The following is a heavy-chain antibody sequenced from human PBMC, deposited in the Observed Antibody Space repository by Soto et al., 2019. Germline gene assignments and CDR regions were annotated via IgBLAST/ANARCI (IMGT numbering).Heavy chain of an antibody. CDR2: ISRSGNST. CDR1: GLSFSSYA. J-gene: IGHJ4*02. V-gene: IGHV3-23*01. Sequence: EVQVLESGGGLAQPGRSLRLSCAVSGLSFSSYAMTWVRQSPGKGLEWVSSISRSGNSTYSADSVRGRFTISRDNSKNTLYLQMNILRAEDTPVYYCAKDANSLDWLPTASDFDFWGQGTLVTVSS. D-gene: IGHD3-9*01. CDR3: AKDANSLDWLPTASDFDF.